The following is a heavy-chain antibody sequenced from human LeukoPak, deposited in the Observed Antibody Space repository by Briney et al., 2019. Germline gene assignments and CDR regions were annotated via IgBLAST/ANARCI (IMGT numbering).Heavy chain of an antibody. J-gene: IGHJ5*02. CDR1: GGSFTGYS. V-gene: IGHV4-34*10. D-gene: IGHD3-22*01. CDR3: AKLMAHYYDSSGYRWGNNWFDP. CDR2: INHSGSI. Sequence: SETLSLTCAVYGGSFTGYSWSWIRQPPGKGLEWIGEINHSGSINYDPSLKSRITISVVTSKNQFSLKLSSVTAADTAVYYCAKLMAHYYDSSGYRWGNNWFDPWGQGTLVTVSS.